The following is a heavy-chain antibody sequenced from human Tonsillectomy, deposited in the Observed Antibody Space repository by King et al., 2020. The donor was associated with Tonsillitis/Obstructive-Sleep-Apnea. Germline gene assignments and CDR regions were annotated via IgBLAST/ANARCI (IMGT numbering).Heavy chain of an antibody. CDR1: GFSLRTSGVG. V-gene: IGHV2-5*02. D-gene: IGHD6-19*01. J-gene: IGHJ3*02. CDR2: IYWDDDN. CDR3: AHGAVAGHGVDAFDI. Sequence: ITLKESGPTLVKPTQTLTLTCTFSGFSLRTSGVGVGWIRQPPGKALEWLALIYWDDDNRYSPSLKSRLTITKDTSKNQVVLTMTNMDTVDTATYYCAHGAVAGHGVDAFDIWGQGTMVTVSS.